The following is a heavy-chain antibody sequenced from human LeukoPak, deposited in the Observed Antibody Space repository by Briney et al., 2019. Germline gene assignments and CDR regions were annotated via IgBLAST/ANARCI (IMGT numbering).Heavy chain of an antibody. V-gene: IGHV1-2*04. CDR2: INPNSGGT. CDR1: GYTFTGYY. J-gene: IGHJ4*02. CDR3: ARDKGYCSGGICYSLDY. Sequence: ASVKVSCKASGYTFTGYYMHWVRQAPGQGLEWMGWINPNSGGTNYAQKFQGWVTMTRDTSISTAYMELSRLRSDDTAVYYCARDKGYCSGGICYSLDYWGQGTLVTVSS. D-gene: IGHD2-15*01.